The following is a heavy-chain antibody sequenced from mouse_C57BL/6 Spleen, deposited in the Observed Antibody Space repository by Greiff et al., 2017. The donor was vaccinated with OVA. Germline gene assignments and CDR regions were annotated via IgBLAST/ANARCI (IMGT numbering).Heavy chain of an antibody. V-gene: IGHV2-2*01. J-gene: IGHJ3*01. D-gene: IGHD1-1*01. CDR1: GFSLTSYG. CDR3: ASHYGSSPWFAY. CDR2: IWSGGST. Sequence: VQLQQSGPGLVQPSQSLSITCTVSGFSLTSYGVHWVRQSPGKGLEWLGVIWSGGSTAYNAAFISRLSISKDNSKSQVFFKMNSLQADDTAIYYCASHYGSSPWFAYWGQGTLVTVSA.